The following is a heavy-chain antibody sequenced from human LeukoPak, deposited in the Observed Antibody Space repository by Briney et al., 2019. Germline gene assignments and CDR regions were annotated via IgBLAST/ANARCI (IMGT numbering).Heavy chain of an antibody. V-gene: IGHV1-69*06. CDR3: ARESAYDAFDI. J-gene: IGHJ3*02. CDR1: GGTFSSYA. D-gene: IGHD3-16*01. Sequence: GASVKVSCKAFGGTFSSYAISWVRQAPGQGLEWMGGIIPIFGTANYAQKFQGRVTITADKSTSTAYMELSSLRSEDTAVYYCARESAYDAFDIWGQGTMVTVSS. CDR2: IIPIFGTA.